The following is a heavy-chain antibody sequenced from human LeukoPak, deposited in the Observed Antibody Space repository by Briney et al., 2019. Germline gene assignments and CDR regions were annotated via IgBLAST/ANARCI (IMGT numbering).Heavy chain of an antibody. CDR2: IYYSGST. Sequence: SETLSLTCTVSGGSISSYHWSWIRQPPGKGLECIGYIYYSGSTNYNPSLKSRVTISIDTSKNQFSLKVISVTAADTAIYYCARESGSYLWRSWLNPWGQGTLVTVSS. J-gene: IGHJ5*02. V-gene: IGHV4-59*01. D-gene: IGHD3-16*01. CDR3: ARESGSYLWRSWLNP. CDR1: GGSISSYH.